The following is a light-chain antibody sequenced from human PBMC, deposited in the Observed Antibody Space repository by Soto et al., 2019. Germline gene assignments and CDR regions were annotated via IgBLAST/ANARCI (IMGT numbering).Light chain of an antibody. J-gene: IGLJ1*01. CDR3: SSYPNINTRDWV. Sequence: SALTQPASVSGSPGQSVTISCTGTSGDIGSYNRVSWYQQHPGKAPKLIIYEVTDRPSGVSNRFSGSKSGNTASLTISGIQAEDEAEYYCSSYPNINTRDWVFGNGTKVTV. V-gene: IGLV2-14*01. CDR1: SGDIGSYNR. CDR2: EVT.